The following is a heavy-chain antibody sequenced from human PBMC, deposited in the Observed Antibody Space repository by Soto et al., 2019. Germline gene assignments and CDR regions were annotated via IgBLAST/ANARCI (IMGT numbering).Heavy chain of an antibody. J-gene: IGHJ6*02. CDR2: IYSGGST. CDR1: GFTVSSNY. Sequence: PGGSLRLSCAASGFTVSSNYMSWVRQAPGKGLEWVSVIYSGGSTYYADSVKGRFTISRDNSKNTLYLQMNSLRAEDTAVYYCARDHYDILTGYYPDPYYYYGMDVWGQGTTVTVSS. V-gene: IGHV3-66*01. CDR3: ARDHYDILTGYYPDPYYYYGMDV. D-gene: IGHD3-9*01.